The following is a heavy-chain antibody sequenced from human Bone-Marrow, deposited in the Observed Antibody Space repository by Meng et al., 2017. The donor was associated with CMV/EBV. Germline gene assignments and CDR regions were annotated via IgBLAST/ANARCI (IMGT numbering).Heavy chain of an antibody. CDR2: IYYSGST. CDR1: GGSISSYY. CDR3: ASAVVAAAGVFGFDY. Sequence: SETLSLTCTVSGGSISSYYWSWIRQPPGKGLEWIGYIYYSGSTNYNPSLKSRVTISVDTSKNQFSLKLSSVTAADTAVYYCASAVVAAAGVFGFDYWGQGTLVTVSS. D-gene: IGHD6-13*01. V-gene: IGHV4-59*01. J-gene: IGHJ4*02.